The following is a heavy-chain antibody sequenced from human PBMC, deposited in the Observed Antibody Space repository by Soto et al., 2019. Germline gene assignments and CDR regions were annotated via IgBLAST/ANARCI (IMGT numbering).Heavy chain of an antibody. D-gene: IGHD3-10*01. J-gene: IGHJ4*02. CDR2: ISWDGGST. Sequence: ESGGVVVQPGGSLRLSCAASGFTFDDYTMHWVRQAPGKGLEWVSLISWDGGSTYYADSVKGRFTISRDNSKNSLYLQMNSLRTEDTALYYCAKDMSPDYYGSGSYYPWGQGTLVTVSS. CDR1: GFTFDDYT. CDR3: AKDMSPDYYGSGSYYP. V-gene: IGHV3-43*01.